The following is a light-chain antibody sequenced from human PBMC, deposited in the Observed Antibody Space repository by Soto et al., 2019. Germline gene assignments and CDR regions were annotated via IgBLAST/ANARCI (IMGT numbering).Light chain of an antibody. CDR3: QQYNSYSRT. CDR2: KAT. CDR1: QSITTW. V-gene: IGKV1-5*03. J-gene: IGKJ1*01. Sequence: EIRLTQSPSTLSASVGDTVTITCRASQSITTWLAWYQQKPGKGPNLLIYKATTLATGVPARFSGGGSGTEFTLTITSLQPDDFATYYCQQYNSYSRTFGQGTKVQIK.